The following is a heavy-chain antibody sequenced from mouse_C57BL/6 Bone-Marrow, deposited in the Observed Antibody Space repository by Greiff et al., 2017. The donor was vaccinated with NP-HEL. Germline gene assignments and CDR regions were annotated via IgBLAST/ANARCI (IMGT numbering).Heavy chain of an antibody. CDR3: ARRGYYYGSYWYFDV. J-gene: IGHJ1*03. D-gene: IGHD1-1*01. CDR2: ISNLAYSM. Sequence: EVKLVESGGGLVQPGGSLKLSCAASGFTFSDYGMAWVRQAPRKGPEWVAFISNLAYSMYYADTVTGRFTISRENAKNTLYLEMSSLRSEDTAMYYCARRGYYYGSYWYFDVWGTGTTVTVSS. V-gene: IGHV5-15*01. CDR1: GFTFSDYG.